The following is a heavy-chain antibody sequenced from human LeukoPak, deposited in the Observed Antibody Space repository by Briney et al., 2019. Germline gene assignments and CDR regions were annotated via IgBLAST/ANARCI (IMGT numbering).Heavy chain of an antibody. J-gene: IGHJ3*02. CDR1: GGTFSSYA. V-gene: IGHV1-69*04. CDR2: IIPILGIA. D-gene: IGHD3-10*01. CDR3: AREPYYYGDAFDI. Sequence: ASVKVSCKASGGTFSSYAISWVRQAPGQGLEWMGRIIPILGIANYAQKFQGRVTITADKSTSTAYMELSSLRSEDTAVYYCAREPYYYGDAFDIWGQGTMVTVSS.